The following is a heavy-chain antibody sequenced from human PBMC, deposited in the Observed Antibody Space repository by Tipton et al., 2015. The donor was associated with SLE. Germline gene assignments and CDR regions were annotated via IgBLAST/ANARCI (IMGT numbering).Heavy chain of an antibody. CDR3: ARSEETGDAIDI. Sequence: TLSLTCTVSGDSISSYYWSWIRQPPGKGLEWIGYIYYSGSTNYNPSLKSRVTITLDTSKNLFSLKLSSVTAAETAMYFCARSEETGDAIDIWGQGTVVTVSS. J-gene: IGHJ3*02. CDR2: IYYSGST. V-gene: IGHV4-59*01. D-gene: IGHD3-9*01. CDR1: GDSISSYY.